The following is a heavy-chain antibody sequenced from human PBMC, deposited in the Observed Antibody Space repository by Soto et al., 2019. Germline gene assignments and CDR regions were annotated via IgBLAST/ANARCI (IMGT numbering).Heavy chain of an antibody. D-gene: IGHD4-17*01. CDR1: GFTVSSNY. V-gene: IGHV3-23*01. Sequence: TGGSLRLSCAASGFTVSSNYMSWVRQAPGKGLEWVSVISGSGGSTYYADSVKGRFTISRDNSKNTLYLQMNSLRAEDTAVYYCAKDFHGVFDYWGQGTLVTVSS. J-gene: IGHJ4*02. CDR2: ISGSGGST. CDR3: AKDFHGVFDY.